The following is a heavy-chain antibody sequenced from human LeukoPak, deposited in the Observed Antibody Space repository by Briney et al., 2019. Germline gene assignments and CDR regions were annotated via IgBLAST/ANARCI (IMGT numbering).Heavy chain of an antibody. Sequence: SETLSLTCSVSGDSISSARNYWGWLRQSPGKGLEWLASVYSSGSTHSNPSLTSRVSISIDMSKNQFSLKLYSVTASDAAIYYCARHLSGTAMAHYFDFWGQGTLVTVSS. CDR3: ARHLSGTAMAHYFDF. D-gene: IGHD5-18*01. CDR2: VYSSGST. J-gene: IGHJ4*02. CDR1: GDSISSARNY. V-gene: IGHV4-39*01.